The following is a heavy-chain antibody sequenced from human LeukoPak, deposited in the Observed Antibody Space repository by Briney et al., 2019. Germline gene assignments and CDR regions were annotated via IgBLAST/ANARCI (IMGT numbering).Heavy chain of an antibody. CDR2: IGGGGAST. V-gene: IGHV3-23*01. J-gene: IGHJ4*02. CDR1: GFTFNNYA. D-gene: IGHD5-12*01. CDR3: AKGRVPGVATIGFDY. Sequence: GGSLRLSCAASGFTFNNYAINWVRQAPGKGLEWVSGIGGGGASTYYADSVKGRFTISRDNSKNTLYLQMNSLRAEDTALYYCAKGRVPGVATIGFDYWGQGTLVTVSS.